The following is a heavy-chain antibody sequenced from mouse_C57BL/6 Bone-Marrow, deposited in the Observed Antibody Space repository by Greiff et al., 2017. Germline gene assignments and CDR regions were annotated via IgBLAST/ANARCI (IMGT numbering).Heavy chain of an antibody. CDR1: GYTFPSYW. CDR2: IYPTSGRP. Sequence: QVQLQQPGAELVKPGASVKMSCQASGYTFPSYWITWVKQRPGQGLEWLGDIYPTSGRPNYNAKFKSKAILTVNTSSNTAYMQLSSLTSEDSAVFDCARSGPLGRSFDYWGQGTTLTVSS. V-gene: IGHV1-55*01. D-gene: IGHD4-1*01. CDR3: ARSGPLGRSFDY. J-gene: IGHJ2*01.